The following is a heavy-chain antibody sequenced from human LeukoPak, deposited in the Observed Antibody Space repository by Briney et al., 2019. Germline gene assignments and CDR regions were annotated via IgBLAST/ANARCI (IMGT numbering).Heavy chain of an antibody. D-gene: IGHD3/OR15-3a*01. CDR3: ARGGAWTGTHPYFQY. CDR2: VSTTSLTI. V-gene: IGHV3-11*01. J-gene: IGHJ4*02. Sequence: PGGSLRLSCAASGFTFSDYYMTWVRQAPGKGLEWIAYVSTTSLTIYYAVSVKGRFTISRDNAKNSVYLQMNSLGVDDTAVYYCARGGAWTGTHPYFQYWGQGSLVTVSS. CDR1: GFTFSDYY.